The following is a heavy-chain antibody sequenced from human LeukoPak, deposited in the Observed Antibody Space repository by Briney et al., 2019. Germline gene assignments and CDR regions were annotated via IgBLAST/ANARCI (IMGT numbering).Heavy chain of an antibody. V-gene: IGHV3-21*01. Sequence: GGSLRLSCAASGFTFSSYSMNWVRQAPGKGLEWVSSISSSSSYIYYADSVKGRFTISRDNAKNSLYLQMNSLRAEDTAVYYCARDFWSDEYYYYGMDVWGQGTTVTVSS. CDR3: ARDFWSDEYYYYGMDV. D-gene: IGHD3-3*01. CDR1: GFTFSSYS. CDR2: ISSSSSYI. J-gene: IGHJ6*02.